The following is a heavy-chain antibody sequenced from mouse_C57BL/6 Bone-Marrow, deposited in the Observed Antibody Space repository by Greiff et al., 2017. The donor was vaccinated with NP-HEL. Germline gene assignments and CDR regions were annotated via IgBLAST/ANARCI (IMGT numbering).Heavy chain of an antibody. CDR3: AGTHHYYGSSLYWYFDV. Sequence: EVKVEESGPGLVKPSQSLSLTCSVTGYSITSGYYWNWIRQLPGNKLEWMGYIRYDGSNNYNPSLKNRISITRDTSKNQFFLKFNSVTTENTATYYCAGTHHYYGSSLYWYFDVWGTGTTVTVSS. J-gene: IGHJ1*03. D-gene: IGHD1-1*01. CDR2: IRYDGSN. V-gene: IGHV3-6*01. CDR1: GYSITSGYY.